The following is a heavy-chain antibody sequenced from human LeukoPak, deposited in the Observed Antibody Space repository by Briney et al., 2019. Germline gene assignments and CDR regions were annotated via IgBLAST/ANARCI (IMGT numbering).Heavy chain of an antibody. V-gene: IGHV1-2*02. CDR3: ARGGYSGYENFDY. CDR2: INPNSGGT. D-gene: IGHD5-12*01. CDR1: GYTFTGYY. J-gene: IGHJ4*02. Sequence: ASVKVSCKASGYTFTGYYMHWVRQAPGQGLEWMGWINPNSGGTNYAQKFQGRVTMTRGTSISTAYMELSRLRSDDTAVYYCARGGYSGYENFDYWGQGTLVTVSS.